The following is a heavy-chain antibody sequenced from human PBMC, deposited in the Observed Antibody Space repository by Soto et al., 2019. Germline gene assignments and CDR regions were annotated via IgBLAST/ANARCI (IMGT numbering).Heavy chain of an antibody. CDR2: VHDSWGP. CDR1: GGSISSYY. Sequence: SETLSLTCTVSGGSISSYYWRWFRQTPGKGLEWIGYVHDSWGPNYNPSLKSRVAISLDTSKSQFSLKLTPVTATDTAVYYCARQGFGALHGLVDVWCQGTTVT. J-gene: IGHJ6*02. V-gene: IGHV4-59*08. CDR3: ARQGFGALHGLVDV. D-gene: IGHD3-10*01.